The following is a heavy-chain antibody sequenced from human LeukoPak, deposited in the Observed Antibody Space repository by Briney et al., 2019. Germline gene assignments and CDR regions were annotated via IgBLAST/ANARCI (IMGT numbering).Heavy chain of an antibody. J-gene: IGHJ4*02. CDR1: GYSFTSYW. Sequence: GESLKISCKGSGYSFTSYWIGWVRQMPGKGLEWMGIIYPGDSDTRYSPSFQGQVTISADKSISTAYLQWSSLKASDTAMYYCARQLAYCGGDCYSGNDYWGQGTLVTASS. D-gene: IGHD2-21*02. V-gene: IGHV5-51*01. CDR3: ARQLAYCGGDCYSGNDY. CDR2: IYPGDSDT.